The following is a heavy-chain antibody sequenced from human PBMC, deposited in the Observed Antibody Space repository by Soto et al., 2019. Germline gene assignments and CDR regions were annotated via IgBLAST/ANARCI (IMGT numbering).Heavy chain of an antibody. V-gene: IGHV4-59*01. D-gene: IGHD4-4*01. CDR3: ARVSMSTVSWGFDP. Sequence: SETLSLTCAVSGDSITSNHWNWIRQPPGRGLEWIGYIYNSGTTKYNPSLKSRVIISVDTSKNQLSLKLSSVTAADTAVYYCARVSMSTVSWGFDPWGQGTLVTVSA. J-gene: IGHJ5*02. CDR2: IYNSGTT. CDR1: GDSITSNH.